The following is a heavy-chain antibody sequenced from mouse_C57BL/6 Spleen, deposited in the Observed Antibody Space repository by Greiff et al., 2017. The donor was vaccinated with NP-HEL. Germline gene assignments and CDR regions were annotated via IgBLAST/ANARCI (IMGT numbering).Heavy chain of an antibody. J-gene: IGHJ1*03. D-gene: IGHD1-1*01. Sequence: VQLQQPGAELVKPGASVKMSCKASGYTFTSYWITWVKQRPGQGLEWIGDIYPGSGSTNYNEKFKSKATLTVDTSSSTAYMQLSSLTSEDSAVYYCARYTTVVAEYFDVWGTGTTVTVSS. V-gene: IGHV1-55*01. CDR3: ARYTTVVAEYFDV. CDR1: GYTFTSYW. CDR2: IYPGSGST.